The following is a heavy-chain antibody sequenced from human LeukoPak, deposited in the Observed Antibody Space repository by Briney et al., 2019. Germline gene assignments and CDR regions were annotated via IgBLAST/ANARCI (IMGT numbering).Heavy chain of an antibody. CDR1: GGSISSSNYY. CDR2: VYYSGST. Sequence: PSETLSLTCTVSGGSISSSNYYWGWIRQPPGKGLEWIGSVYYSGSTYYNPSLKSRVTISVDTSKNQFSLMLSSVTAADTAVYYCARGPKHYSSSYLRGAKTHGYWGQGTLVTVSS. CDR3: ARGPKHYSSSYLRGAKTHGY. D-gene: IGHD6-13*01. J-gene: IGHJ4*02. V-gene: IGHV4-39*01.